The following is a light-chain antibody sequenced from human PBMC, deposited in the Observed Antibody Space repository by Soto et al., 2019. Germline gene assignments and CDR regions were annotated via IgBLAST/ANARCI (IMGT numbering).Light chain of an antibody. Sequence: QSVLTQPPSLSATPGQRVTISCSGSSSNIGNNYVCWYKQVPGPAPKVIMFSNNQRPSGVPDRFSGAKTGTSASLAINGLQSEDEADYYCATWDDSLAGGVFGGGTKVTVL. CDR3: ATWDDSLAGGV. CDR2: SNN. J-gene: IGLJ3*02. V-gene: IGLV1-47*02. CDR1: SSNIGNNY.